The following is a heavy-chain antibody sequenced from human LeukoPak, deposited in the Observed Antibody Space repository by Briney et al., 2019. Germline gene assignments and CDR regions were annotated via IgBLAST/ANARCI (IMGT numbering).Heavy chain of an antibody. Sequence: GGSLRLSCAASGFTFSSYAMSWVRQAPGKGLEWVSAISGSGGSTYYADSVKGRFTISRDNSKNTLYLQMNSLRAEDTAVYYCAKGEKARGYYDSSGYSYWGQGTLVTVSS. CDR3: AKGEKARGYYDSSGYSY. D-gene: IGHD3-22*01. V-gene: IGHV3-23*01. CDR1: GFTFSSYA. J-gene: IGHJ4*02. CDR2: ISGSGGST.